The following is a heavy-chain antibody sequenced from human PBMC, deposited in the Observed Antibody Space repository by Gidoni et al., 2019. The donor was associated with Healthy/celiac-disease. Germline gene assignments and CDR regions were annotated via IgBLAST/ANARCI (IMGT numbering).Heavy chain of an antibody. CDR1: GGSISSYY. J-gene: IGHJ6*02. D-gene: IGHD6-13*01. CDR3: ARWVAAAGYYYYGMDV. V-gene: IGHV4-59*01. CDR2: IYYSGST. Sequence: QVQLQESGPGLVKPSETLSLTCTVSGGSISSYYWSWIRQPPGKGLEWIGYIYYSGSTNYNPSLKSRVTISVDTSKNQFSLKLSSVTAADTAVYYCARWVAAAGYYYYGMDVWGQGTTVTVSS.